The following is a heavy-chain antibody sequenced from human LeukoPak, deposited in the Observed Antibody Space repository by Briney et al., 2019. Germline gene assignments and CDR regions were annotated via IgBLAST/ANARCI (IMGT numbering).Heavy chain of an antibody. V-gene: IGHV4-59*01. Sequence: PSETLSLTCIVSGVSISGYYWSWIRQPPGKGLEWIGYIYYSGSTNYNPSLKSRVTISVDTSKNQFSLRLSSVTAADTAAYYCARVTGYIVEDYFDYWGQGTLVTVSS. J-gene: IGHJ4*02. D-gene: IGHD3-22*01. CDR2: IYYSGST. CDR3: ARVTGYIVEDYFDY. CDR1: GVSISGYY.